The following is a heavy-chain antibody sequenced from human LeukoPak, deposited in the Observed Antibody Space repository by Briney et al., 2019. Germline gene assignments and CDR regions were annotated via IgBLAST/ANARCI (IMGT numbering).Heavy chain of an antibody. D-gene: IGHD1-26*01. V-gene: IGHV3-21*06. CDR2: ITSNSSHL. CDR3: ARVRLVGISYYFDY. J-gene: IGHJ4*02. Sequence: PGGSLTLSCPASGFTFRKYIMNWVRQAPAKGLEWVSSITSNSSHLYYADSVKDRFTISRDDAESSLYLQMKSLRGDDTAVYYCARVRLVGISYYFDYWGQGTLVTVSS. CDR1: GFTFRKYI.